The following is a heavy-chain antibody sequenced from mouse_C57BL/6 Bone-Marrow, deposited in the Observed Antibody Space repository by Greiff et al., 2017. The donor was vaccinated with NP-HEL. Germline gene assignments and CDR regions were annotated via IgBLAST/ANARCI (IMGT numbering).Heavy chain of an antibody. CDR2: ICTFFCFS. Sequence: SLTLSFPAFFFPFRSYLFSFFPPSPFSCLLCFSTICTFFCFSYYPVSVQGRFTISRDNAKNTLYLQMSSLKSEDTAMYYCARQEGYDGYWRDYFDYWGQGTTLTVSS. D-gene: IGHD2-3*01. CDR1: FFPFRSYL. J-gene: IGHJ2*01. CDR3: ARQEGYDGYWRDYFDY. V-gene: IGHV5-6*01.